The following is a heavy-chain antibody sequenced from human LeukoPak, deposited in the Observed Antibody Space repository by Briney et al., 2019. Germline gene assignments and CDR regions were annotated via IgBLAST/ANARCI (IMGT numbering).Heavy chain of an antibody. CDR1: GFTFSSYA. V-gene: IGHV3-23*01. D-gene: IGHD1-1*01. Sequence: PGGSLRLSCAASGFTFSSYAMSWVRQAPGKGLEWVSATSGSGGSTYYADSVKGRFTISRDNSNNTLFLQMNSLRAEDTAVYYCAKVRTGHYFDYWGQGTLVTVSS. J-gene: IGHJ4*02. CDR2: TSGSGGST. CDR3: AKVRTGHYFDY.